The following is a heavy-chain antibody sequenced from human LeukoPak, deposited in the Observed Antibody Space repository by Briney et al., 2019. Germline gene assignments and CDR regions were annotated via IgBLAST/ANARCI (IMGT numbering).Heavy chain of an antibody. Sequence: GGSLRLSCAASGFPLSSYGMLWVRQAPGRGLAWVAIIWYDGTNKYYADPVKGRFTISRDNAKNSLYLQMNSLRAEDTAVYYCARSGVGGPYYYDSSGYGYWGQGTLVTVSS. CDR2: IWYDGTNK. D-gene: IGHD3-22*01. CDR3: ARSGVGGPYYYDSSGYGY. J-gene: IGHJ4*02. V-gene: IGHV3-33*01. CDR1: GFPLSSYG.